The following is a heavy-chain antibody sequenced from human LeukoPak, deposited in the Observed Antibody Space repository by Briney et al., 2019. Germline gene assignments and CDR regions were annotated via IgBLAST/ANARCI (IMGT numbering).Heavy chain of an antibody. CDR2: ISGSGGST. CDR1: GFTFSTYW. CDR3: VSSSGWPPEYFQH. J-gene: IGHJ1*01. D-gene: IGHD6-19*01. V-gene: IGHV3-23*01. Sequence: PGGSLRLSCAASGFTFSTYWMSWVRQAPGKGLEWVSAISGSGGSTYYADSVKGRFTISRDNSKNTLYLRMNSLRAEDTAVYYCVSSSGWPPEYFQHWGQGTLVTVSS.